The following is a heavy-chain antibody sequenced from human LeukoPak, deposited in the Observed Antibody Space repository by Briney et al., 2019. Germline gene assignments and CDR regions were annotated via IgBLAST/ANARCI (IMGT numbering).Heavy chain of an antibody. CDR3: AEVRGSYENGFY. J-gene: IGHJ4*02. CDR2: INHSGST. CDR1: GGSFSGYY. Sequence: SETLSLTCAVYGGSFSGYYWSWIRQPPGKGLEWIGEINHSGSTNYNPSLKSRVTISVDTSKNQFSLKLSSVTAADTAVYYCAEVRGSYENGFYGGKETRVTVS. D-gene: IGHD1-26*01. V-gene: IGHV4-34*01.